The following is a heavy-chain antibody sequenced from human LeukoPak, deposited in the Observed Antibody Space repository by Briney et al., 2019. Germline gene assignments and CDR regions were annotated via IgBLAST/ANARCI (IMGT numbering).Heavy chain of an antibody. CDR3: ARDGRFLEWLFAPVDY. J-gene: IGHJ4*02. D-gene: IGHD3-3*01. V-gene: IGHV3-74*01. Sequence: GGFLRLSCAASGFTFSIYWMHWVRQAPGKGLVWVSRINTDGSVTNYADSVKGRFTISRDNAKNTLFLQMNSLRAEDTAVYYCARDGRFLEWLFAPVDYWGQGTLVTVSS. CDR1: GFTFSIYW. CDR2: INTDGSVT.